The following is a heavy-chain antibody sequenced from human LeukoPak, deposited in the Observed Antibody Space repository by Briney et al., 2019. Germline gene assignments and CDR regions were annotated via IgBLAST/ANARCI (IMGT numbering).Heavy chain of an antibody. V-gene: IGHV1-69*13. CDR1: GLTFGTYT. CDR3: ARLRATMYLDY. D-gene: IGHD5-12*01. J-gene: IGHJ4*02. CDR2: IIPAFGTA. Sequence: PGASVKVSCKASGLTFGTYTVTWVRQAPGQGLEWMGGIIPAFGTANYGQKFQGRVTITADESTTTAYMELNSLTFEDTAIYYCARLRATMYLDYWGQGTLVTVSS.